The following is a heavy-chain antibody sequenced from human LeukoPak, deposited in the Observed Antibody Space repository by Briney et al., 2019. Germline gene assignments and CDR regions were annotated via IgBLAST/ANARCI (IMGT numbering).Heavy chain of an antibody. Sequence: GGSLRLSCAASEFGFGNYAMSWVRQAPGKGLQWVSAITSSGSGTYYADSVKGRFTISRDNSKNTLYLQMNSLRAEDTAVYYCAKKMGTGNFYFDYWGQGTLVTVSS. D-gene: IGHD3-10*01. V-gene: IGHV3-23*01. CDR1: EFGFGNYA. J-gene: IGHJ4*02. CDR2: ITSSGSGT. CDR3: AKKMGTGNFYFDY.